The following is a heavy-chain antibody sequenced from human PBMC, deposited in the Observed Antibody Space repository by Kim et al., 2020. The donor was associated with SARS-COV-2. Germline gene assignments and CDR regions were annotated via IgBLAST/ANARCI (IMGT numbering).Heavy chain of an antibody. V-gene: IGHV4-39*01. CDR2: IYYSGST. D-gene: IGHD6-6*01. CDR3: ARVASSSSGMGTENWFDP. J-gene: IGHJ5*02. Sequence: SETLSLTCTVSGGSISSSSYYWGWIRQPPGKGLEWIGSIYYSGSTYYNPSLKSRVTISVDTSKNQFSLKLSSVTAADTAVYYCARVASSSSGMGTENWFDPWGQGTLVTVSS. CDR1: GGSISSSSYY.